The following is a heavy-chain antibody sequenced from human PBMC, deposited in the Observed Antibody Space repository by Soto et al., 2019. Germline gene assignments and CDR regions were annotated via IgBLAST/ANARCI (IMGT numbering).Heavy chain of an antibody. D-gene: IGHD3-16*02. V-gene: IGHV3-11*01. CDR1: GFTFSDYY. J-gene: IGHJ4*02. CDR2: ISSSGSTI. CDR3: ASYRHDYVWGSYRYGYYFDY. Sequence: QVQLVESGGGLVKPGGSLRLSCAASGFTFSDYYMSWIRQAPGKGLEWVSYISSSGSTIYYADSVKGRFTISRDNAKNSLQLQMNSLRAEDTAVYYCASYRHDYVWGSYRYGYYFDYWGQGTLVTVSS.